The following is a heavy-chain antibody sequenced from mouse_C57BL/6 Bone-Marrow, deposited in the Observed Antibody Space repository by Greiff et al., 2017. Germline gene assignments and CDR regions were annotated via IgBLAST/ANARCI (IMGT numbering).Heavy chain of an antibody. V-gene: IGHV1-69*01. CDR2: IDPSDSYT. CDR1: GYTFTSYW. D-gene: IGHD2-3*01. Sequence: QVQLQQPGAELVMPGASVKLSCKASGYTFTSYWMHWVKQRPGQGLEWIGEIDPSDSYTNYNQKFKGKSTLTVDKSSSTAYMQLSSLTSEDSAVYYCTRGWGWLLWFAYWGQGTLVTVSA. J-gene: IGHJ3*01. CDR3: TRGWGWLLWFAY.